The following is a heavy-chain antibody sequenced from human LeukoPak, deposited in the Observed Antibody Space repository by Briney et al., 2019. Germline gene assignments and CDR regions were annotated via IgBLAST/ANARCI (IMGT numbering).Heavy chain of an antibody. J-gene: IGHJ4*02. CDR3: ARDRDGYRSKLSGFDY. CDR2: INPNSGGT. CDR1: GYTFTGYY. V-gene: IGHV1-2*05. Sequence: ASVKVSCKASGYTFTGYYMNWVRQAPGQGLEWMGRINPNSGGTNYAQKFQGRVTMTRDTSISTAYMELSRLRSDDTVVYYCARDRDGYRSKLSGFDYWGQGTLVTVSS. D-gene: IGHD5-24*01.